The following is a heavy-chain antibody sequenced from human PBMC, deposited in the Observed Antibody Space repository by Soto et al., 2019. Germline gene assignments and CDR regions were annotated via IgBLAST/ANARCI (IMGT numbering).Heavy chain of an antibody. CDR1: GFTFRSYV. J-gene: IGHJ4*02. CDR3: AQWGTTGGLDV. Sequence: QVQLVESGGGVVQPGTSLRLSCVGSGFTFRSYVIHWVRQAPGKGLEWVALTSYDGSNNFYGDSVKGRFTISRDNSRNTVELQMDSLRLEDTALYCCAQWGTTGGLDVWGQGTLVSVSS. V-gene: IGHV3-33*05. CDR2: TSYDGSNN. D-gene: IGHD3-16*01.